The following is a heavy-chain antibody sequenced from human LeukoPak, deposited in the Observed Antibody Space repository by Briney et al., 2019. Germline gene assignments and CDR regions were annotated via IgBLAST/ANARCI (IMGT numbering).Heavy chain of an antibody. CDR1: GFTFSSYG. CDR2: IWYDGSNK. V-gene: IGHV3-33*01. D-gene: IGHD6-19*01. Sequence: GRFLRLSCAASGFTFSSYGMHWVRQAPGKGLEWVAVIWYDGSNKYYADSVKGRFTISRDNSKNTLYLQMDSLRAEDTAVYYCARDPGVRWLVGFDYWGQGTLVTVSS. J-gene: IGHJ4*02. CDR3: ARDPGVRWLVGFDY.